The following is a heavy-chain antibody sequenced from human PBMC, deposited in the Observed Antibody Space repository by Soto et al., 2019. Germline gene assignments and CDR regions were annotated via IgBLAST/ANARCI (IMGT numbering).Heavy chain of an antibody. D-gene: IGHD6-13*01. CDR1: GGSVSSGSYY. CDR2: ILSSGST. V-gene: IGHV4-61*01. CDR3: ARQRIAAAQYYFDY. Sequence: NPSETLSLTCTVSGGSVSSGSYYWTWIRQSPGKGLEWMGYILSSGSTDYNPSLKSRVTISVDTSKNEFSLKLRSVTAADTAVFYCARQRIAAAQYYFDYWGQGMLVTVSS. J-gene: IGHJ4*02.